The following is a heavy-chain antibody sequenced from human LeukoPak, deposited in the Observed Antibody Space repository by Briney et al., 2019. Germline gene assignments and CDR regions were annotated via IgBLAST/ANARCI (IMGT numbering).Heavy chain of an antibody. CDR2: ITPSGGST. CDR1: GYTFTSYY. Sequence: ASVKVSCTASGYTFTSYYMHWVRQAPGQGLEWMGIITPSGGSTTYAQKFQGRVTMTRDTSTSTVYMELSSLRSEDTAVYYCARDVDWNYSFDYWGQGTLVTVSS. V-gene: IGHV1-46*01. D-gene: IGHD1-7*01. CDR3: ARDVDWNYSFDY. J-gene: IGHJ4*02.